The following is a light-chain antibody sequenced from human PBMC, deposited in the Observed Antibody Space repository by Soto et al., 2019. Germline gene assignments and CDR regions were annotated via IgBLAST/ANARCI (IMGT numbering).Light chain of an antibody. CDR1: QTISRN. J-gene: IGKJ5*01. CDR2: AAS. CDR3: QQSYSNPIT. V-gene: IGKV1-39*01. Sequence: DIQMTQSPSSLSASVGDRGTIPCRASQTISRNLNWYQQKPGQAPKLLIYAASSLQSGVPSRFSGSGSGTDFTLAISSLQPEHFATYYCQQSYSNPITFGQGTRLEIK.